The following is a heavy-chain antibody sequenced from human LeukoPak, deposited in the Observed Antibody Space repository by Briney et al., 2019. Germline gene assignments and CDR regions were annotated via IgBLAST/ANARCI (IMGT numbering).Heavy chain of an antibody. D-gene: IGHD6-13*01. CDR3: ARGLAAAGTGRAD. J-gene: IGHJ4*02. CDR1: GFTFSSYS. CDR2: ISSSSSYI. Sequence: PGGSLRLSCAASGFTFSSYSMNWVRRAPGKGLEWVSSISSSSSYIYYADSVKGRFTISRDNAKNSLYLQMNSLRAEDTAVYYCARGLAAAGTGRADWGQGTLVTVSS. V-gene: IGHV3-21*01.